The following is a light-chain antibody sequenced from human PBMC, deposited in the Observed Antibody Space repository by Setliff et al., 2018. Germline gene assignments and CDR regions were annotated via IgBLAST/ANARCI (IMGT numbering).Light chain of an antibody. CDR3: CSYAGSSTLNYV. CDR2: DVS. Sequence: QSALAQPASVSGSLGQSITISCTGTSSDVGSYNLVSWYQQHPGKAPKVMIYDVSKRPSGVSNRFSGSKSGNTASLTISGLQAEDEADYHCCSYAGSSTLNYVFGTGTKGTV. CDR1: SSDVGSYNL. V-gene: IGLV2-23*02. J-gene: IGLJ1*01.